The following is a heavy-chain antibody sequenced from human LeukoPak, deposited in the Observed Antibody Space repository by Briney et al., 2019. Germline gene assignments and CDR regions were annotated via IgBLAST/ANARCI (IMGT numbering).Heavy chain of an antibody. D-gene: IGHD5-18*01. CDR1: GGSISSGGYY. CDR3: ARAPVDTASVWFDP. Sequence: SQTLSLTCTVSGGSISSGGYYWSWIRQHPGKGLEWIGYIYYSGSTYYNPSLKSRVTISVDTSKNQFSLKLSSVTAADTAVYYCARAPVDTASVWFDPWGQGTLVTVPS. J-gene: IGHJ5*02. CDR2: IYYSGST. V-gene: IGHV4-31*03.